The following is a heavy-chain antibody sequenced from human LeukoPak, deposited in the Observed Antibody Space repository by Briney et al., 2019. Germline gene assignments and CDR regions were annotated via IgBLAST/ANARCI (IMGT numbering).Heavy chain of an antibody. Sequence: PGGSLRLSCGASGLTFSGYGMQWVRQAPGKRLERVAFIRYDGSNHYYADSVKGRFTISRDNSKNTLYLQVNSLRADDTAVYYCAKDARRTFGLSSGLYRGSYYCYYGGKENLVSVS. D-gene: IGHD6-19*01. V-gene: IGHV3-30*02. CDR1: GLTFSGYG. CDR2: IRYDGSNH. J-gene: IGHJ4*02. CDR3: AKDARRTFGLSSGLYRGSYYCYY.